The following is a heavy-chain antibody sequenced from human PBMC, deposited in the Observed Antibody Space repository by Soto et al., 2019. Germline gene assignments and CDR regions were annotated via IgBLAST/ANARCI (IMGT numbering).Heavy chain of an antibody. D-gene: IGHD3-22*01. Sequence: PSETLSLTCTVSGGSISSGGYYWRWIRQHPGKGLEWIGYIDYSGSTYYNPSLKSRVTISVDTSKNQFSLKLSSVTAADTAVYYCAIVRNYYDSSGYYRAHYFDYWAQGTLVTVSS. CDR2: IDYSGST. CDR1: GGSISSGGYY. J-gene: IGHJ4*02. CDR3: AIVRNYYDSSGYYRAHYFDY. V-gene: IGHV4-31*03.